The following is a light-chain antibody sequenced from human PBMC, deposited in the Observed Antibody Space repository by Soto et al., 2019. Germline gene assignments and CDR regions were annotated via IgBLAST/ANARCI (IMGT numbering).Light chain of an antibody. J-gene: IGKJ5*01. CDR2: GAS. Sequence: AIQLTQSPSSLSASVGDRVTISCRASRGIRNVLAWYQHAPGKDPKLLIYGASILHSGVPSRFSGSGSGTDFTLTISSLQPEDFATYYCQQAYSFPITFGQGTRLEIK. V-gene: IGKV1-6*01. CDR1: RGIRNV. CDR3: QQAYSFPIT.